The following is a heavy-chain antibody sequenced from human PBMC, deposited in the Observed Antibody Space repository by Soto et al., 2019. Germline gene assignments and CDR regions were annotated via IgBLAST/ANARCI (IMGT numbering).Heavy chain of an antibody. V-gene: IGHV1-18*01. D-gene: IGHD6-13*01. Sequence: GASVRVSCKASDHIFTSYGISWVRQAPGQGLEWMGWISAYNGNTNYAQKLQGRVTMTTDTSTRTAYMELRSLRSDYTAAYCCARKPYGSSWYVYWGLGTLVTVS. CDR1: DHIFTSYG. CDR3: ARKPYGSSWYVY. CDR2: ISAYNGNT. J-gene: IGHJ4*02.